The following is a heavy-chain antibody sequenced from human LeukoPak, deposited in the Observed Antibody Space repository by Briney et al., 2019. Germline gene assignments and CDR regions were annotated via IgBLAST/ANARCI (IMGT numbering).Heavy chain of an antibody. V-gene: IGHV4-34*01. J-gene: IGHJ4*02. D-gene: IGHD3-9*01. CDR3: ARGGFFDWSNFDY. Sequence: SETLSHTCAVYGGSFSGYYWSWIRQPPGKGLEWIGEINHSGSTNYNPSLKSRVTISVDTSKNQFSLKLSSVTAADTAVYYCARGGFFDWSNFDYWGQGTLVTVSS. CDR2: INHSGST. CDR1: GGSFSGYY.